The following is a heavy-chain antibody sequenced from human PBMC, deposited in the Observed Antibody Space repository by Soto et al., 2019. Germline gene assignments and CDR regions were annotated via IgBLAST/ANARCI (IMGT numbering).Heavy chain of an antibody. J-gene: IGHJ3*02. D-gene: IGHD2-8*01. Sequence: PGGSLRLSCAASGFTFRNYNMNWVRQAPGKGLGWVAHISLRGTTVDYADSVKGRFTISRDDADNSLFLQMNSLGAEDTALYYCVREQLYFIDVFGRPLSRFAMWGPGTMDPVSS. CDR3: VREQLYFIDVFGRPLSRFAM. CDR1: GFTFRNYN. V-gene: IGHV3-48*01. CDR2: ISLRGTTV.